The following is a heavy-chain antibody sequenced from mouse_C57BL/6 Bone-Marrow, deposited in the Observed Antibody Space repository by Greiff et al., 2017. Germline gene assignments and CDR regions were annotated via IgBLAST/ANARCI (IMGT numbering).Heavy chain of an antibody. D-gene: IGHD3-2*02. CDR3: ARRQLRLEGAMDY. J-gene: IGHJ4*01. Sequence: VQLQQSGPELVKPGASVKISCKASGYAFSSSWMNWVKQRPGKGLEWIGRIYPGDGDTNYNGKFKGKATLTADKSSSTAYMQLSSLTSEDSAVYFCARRQLRLEGAMDYWGQGTSVTVSS. CDR2: IYPGDGDT. V-gene: IGHV1-82*01. CDR1: GYAFSSSW.